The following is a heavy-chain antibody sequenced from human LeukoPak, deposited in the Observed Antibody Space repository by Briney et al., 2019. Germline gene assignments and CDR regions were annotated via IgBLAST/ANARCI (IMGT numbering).Heavy chain of an antibody. CDR1: GGSISSDY. Sequence: PSETLSLTCTVSGGSISSDYWSWIRHPPGKGLECIGYIYYIGSTNYNPSLKSRITISVDTSKSHFSLKLSSVTAADTAVYYCARVVGATGSSDYWGQGTPVTVSS. J-gene: IGHJ4*02. D-gene: IGHD1-26*01. CDR3: ARVVGATGSSDY. CDR2: IYYIGST. V-gene: IGHV4-59*01.